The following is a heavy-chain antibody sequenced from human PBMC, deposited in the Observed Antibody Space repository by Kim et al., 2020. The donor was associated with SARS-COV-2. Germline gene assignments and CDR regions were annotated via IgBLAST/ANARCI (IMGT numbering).Heavy chain of an antibody. V-gene: IGHV3-23*01. CDR2: ISSSGDNT. Sequence: GGSLRLSCAASGFTFSSYAMSWVRQAPGKGLEWVSAISSSGDNTYYADSVKGRFTISRDNSKNTLYLQMNSLRAEDTAVYYCAKDWLKGPTPRFFDYWGQGTRVTVSS. J-gene: IGHJ4*02. D-gene: IGHD1-26*01. CDR1: GFTFSSYA. CDR3: AKDWLKGPTPRFFDY.